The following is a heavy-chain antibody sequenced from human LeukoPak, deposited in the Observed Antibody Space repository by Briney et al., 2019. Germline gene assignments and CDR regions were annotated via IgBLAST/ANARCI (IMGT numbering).Heavy chain of an antibody. CDR3: ARVGRYCSSSSCYPRVYYMDV. CDR2: INHSGST. Sequence: SETLSLTCAVYGGSFSGYYWSWIRQPPGKGLEWIGEINHSGSTNYNPSLKSRVTIAADTSKKQFSLKLRSVTAADTAVYYCARVGRYCSSSSCYPRVYYMDVWGKGTTVTVSS. CDR1: GGSFSGYY. V-gene: IGHV4-34*01. D-gene: IGHD2-2*01. J-gene: IGHJ6*03.